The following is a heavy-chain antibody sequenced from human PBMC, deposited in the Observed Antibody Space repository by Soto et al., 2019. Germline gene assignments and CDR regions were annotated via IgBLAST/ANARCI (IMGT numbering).Heavy chain of an antibody. V-gene: IGHV4-39*01. CDR2: IYYSGST. CDR1: GGSISSSSYY. D-gene: IGHD7-27*01. Sequence: QLQLQESGPGLVKPSETLSLTCTVSGGSISSSSYYWGWIRQPPGKGLEWIGSIYYSGSTYYNPSLKSRVTISVDTSKNQFSLKLSSVTAADTAVYYCARKAPGGSELGIRRYYFDYWGQGTLVTVSS. J-gene: IGHJ4*02. CDR3: ARKAPGGSELGIRRYYFDY.